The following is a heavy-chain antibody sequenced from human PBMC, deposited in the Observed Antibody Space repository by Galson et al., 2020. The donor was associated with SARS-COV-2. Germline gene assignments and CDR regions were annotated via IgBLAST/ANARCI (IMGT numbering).Heavy chain of an antibody. CDR2: ISSTSSYI. CDR3: ASLGRNQGVPDIVGIGDYGMDV. Sequence: GGSLRLSCAASGFTFSSSGMNWVRQAPGKGLEWVSSISSTSSYIDYADSVKGRFTISRDNAKNSLYLHMNSLSPEDTAVYYCASLGRNQGVPDIVGIGDYGMDVWGQGTTVTVSS. D-gene: IGHD5-12*01. V-gene: IGHV3-21*01. CDR1: GFTFSSSG. J-gene: IGHJ6*02.